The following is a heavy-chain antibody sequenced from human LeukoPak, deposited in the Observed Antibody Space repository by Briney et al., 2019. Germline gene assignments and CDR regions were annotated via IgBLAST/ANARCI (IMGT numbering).Heavy chain of an antibody. Sequence: SETLSLTCTVSGGSISGSSYYWGWIRQPPGKGLEWIGSIYYSGSTYYNPSLKSRVTISVDTSKNQFSLKLSSVTAADTAVYYCARHPPVVPAAILSWFDPWGQGTLVTVSS. CDR1: GGSISGSSYY. V-gene: IGHV4-39*01. J-gene: IGHJ5*02. D-gene: IGHD2-2*01. CDR2: IYYSGST. CDR3: ARHPPVVPAAILSWFDP.